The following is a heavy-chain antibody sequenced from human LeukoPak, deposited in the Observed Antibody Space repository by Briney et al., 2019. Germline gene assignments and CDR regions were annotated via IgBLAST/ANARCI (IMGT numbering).Heavy chain of an antibody. Sequence: PSETLSLTCTVSGGFISSYYWSWIRQPPGKGLEWIGYIYYSGSTNYNPSLKSRVTISVDTSKNQFSLKLSSVTAADTAVYYCARDRGDYYGSGSYYYPYYMDVWGKGTTVTVSS. V-gene: IGHV4-59*01. CDR2: IYYSGST. D-gene: IGHD3-10*01. J-gene: IGHJ6*03. CDR1: GGFISSYY. CDR3: ARDRGDYYGSGSYYYPYYMDV.